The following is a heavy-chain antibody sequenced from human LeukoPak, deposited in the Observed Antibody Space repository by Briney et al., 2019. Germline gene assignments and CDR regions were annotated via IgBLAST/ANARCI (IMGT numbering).Heavy chain of an antibody. Sequence: GGSLRLSCSASGFTFSSYGIHWVRQAPGKGLEYVSTITSHGGSAYYADSVKGRFTISRDNSKNTLFLQMNSLRAEDTAVYYCARDPDDYGDYSYFDYWGQGTLVTVSS. CDR2: ITSHGGSA. V-gene: IGHV3-64*04. CDR1: GFTFSSYG. J-gene: IGHJ4*02. D-gene: IGHD4-17*01. CDR3: ARDPDDYGDYSYFDY.